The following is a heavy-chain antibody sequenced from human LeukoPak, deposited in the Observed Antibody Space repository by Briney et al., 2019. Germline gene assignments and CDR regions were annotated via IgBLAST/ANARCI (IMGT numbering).Heavy chain of an antibody. V-gene: IGHV5-10-1*01. J-gene: IGHJ4*02. CDR3: ARAPVVVPSLGYCSGGSCYYFDY. Sequence: GESLSPSCKGSGYSFTSYWISWVRQMPGKGLEWMGRIDPSDSYTNYSPSFQGHVTISADKSISTAYLQWSSLKASDTAMYYCARAPVVVPSLGYCSGGSCYYFDYWGAGNLGTVSS. D-gene: IGHD2-15*01. CDR1: GYSFTSYW. CDR2: IDPSDSYT.